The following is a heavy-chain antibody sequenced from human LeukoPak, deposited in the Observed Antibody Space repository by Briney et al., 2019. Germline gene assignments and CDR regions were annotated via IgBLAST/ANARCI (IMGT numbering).Heavy chain of an antibody. J-gene: IGHJ6*02. Sequence: SETLSLTCTVSGGSISSGDYYWSWIRQPPGKGLEWIGYIYYSGNTYYNPSLKSRVTISVDTSKNQFSLKLSSVTAADTAVYYCARDKTGYYDILTGLYGMDVWGQGTTVTVSS. V-gene: IGHV4-30-4*01. CDR2: IYYSGNT. CDR3: ARDKTGYYDILTGLYGMDV. CDR1: GGSISSGDYY. D-gene: IGHD3-9*01.